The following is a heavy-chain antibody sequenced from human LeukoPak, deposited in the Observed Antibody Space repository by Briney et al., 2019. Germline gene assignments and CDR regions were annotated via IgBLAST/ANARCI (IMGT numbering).Heavy chain of an antibody. CDR1: GFTFSSYA. D-gene: IGHD5-18*01. CDR3: ARGTKGYSYGYLS. CDR2: ISYDGSNK. Sequence: PGGSLRLSCAASGFTFSSYAMPWVRQAPGKGLEWVAVISYDGSNKYYADSVKGRFTISRDNSKNTLYLQMNSLRAEDTAVYYCARGTKGYSYGYLSWGQGTLVTVSS. V-gene: IGHV3-30*01. J-gene: IGHJ5*02.